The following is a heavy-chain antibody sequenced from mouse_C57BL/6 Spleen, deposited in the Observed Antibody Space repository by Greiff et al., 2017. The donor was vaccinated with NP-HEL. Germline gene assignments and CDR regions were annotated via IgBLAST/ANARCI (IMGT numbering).Heavy chain of an antibody. Sequence: QVHVKQPGAELVKPGASVKLSCKASGYTFTSYWMQWVKQRPGQGLEWIGEIDPSDSYTNYNQKFKGKATLTVDTSSSTAYMQLSSLTSEDSAVYYCARDYYGSSADVWGTGTTVTVSS. D-gene: IGHD1-1*01. V-gene: IGHV1-50*01. CDR2: IDPSDSYT. CDR1: GYTFTSYW. J-gene: IGHJ1*03. CDR3: ARDYYGSSADV.